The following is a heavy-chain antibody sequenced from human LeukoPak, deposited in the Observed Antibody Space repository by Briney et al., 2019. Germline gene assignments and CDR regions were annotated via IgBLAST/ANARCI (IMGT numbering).Heavy chain of an antibody. CDR3: ARDRNRGYSYGFGSKNAFDI. D-gene: IGHD5-18*01. J-gene: IGHJ3*02. CDR2: IYYSGST. V-gene: IGHV4-61*01. Sequence: PSETLSLTCAVSGGSVSSGSYYWSWLRQPPGKGLEWIGYIYYSGSTNYNPSLKSRVTISVDTSKNQFSLKLSSVTAADTAVYYCARDRNRGYSYGFGSKNAFDIWGQGTMVTVSS. CDR1: GGSVSSGSYY.